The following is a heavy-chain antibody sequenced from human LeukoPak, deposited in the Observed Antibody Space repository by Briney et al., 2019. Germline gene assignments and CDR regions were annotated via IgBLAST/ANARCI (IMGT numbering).Heavy chain of an antibody. CDR1: GGSISSYY. Sequence: PSETLSLTCTVSGGSISSYYWSWIRQPPGKGLEWIGYIYYSGSTNYNPSLKSRVTISVDTSKNQFSLKLSSVTAADTAVYYCARVPRYCSSTSCLFFDYWGQGTLVTVSS. J-gene: IGHJ4*02. CDR3: ARVPRYCSSTSCLFFDY. CDR2: IYYSGST. D-gene: IGHD2-2*01. V-gene: IGHV4-59*12.